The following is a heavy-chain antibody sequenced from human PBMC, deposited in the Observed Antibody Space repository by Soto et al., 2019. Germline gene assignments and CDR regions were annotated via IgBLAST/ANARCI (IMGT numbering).Heavy chain of an antibody. CDR1: GFNVATKY. D-gene: IGHD2-15*01. CDR3: ARGCGGGSCYSDWDY. V-gene: IGHV3-53*01. J-gene: IGHJ4*02. Sequence: EVQLVESGGGLIQPGGSLTLSCAVSGFNVATKYMSWVRQAPEKGLEWVSVFYTGGTIFYTDSVKGRFTISRDTSKNTLYLQMNNLRVEDSAVYYCARGCGGGSCYSDWDYWGPGTQVTVSS. CDR2: FYTGGTI.